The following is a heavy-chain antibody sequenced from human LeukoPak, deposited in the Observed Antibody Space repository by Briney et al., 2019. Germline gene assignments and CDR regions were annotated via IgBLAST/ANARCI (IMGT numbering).Heavy chain of an antibody. CDR1: GFTFSSYS. D-gene: IGHD3-16*01. J-gene: IGHJ4*02. V-gene: IGHV3-21*01. Sequence: GGSLRLSCAASGFTFSSYSMNWVRQAPGKGLEWVSSISSSSSYIYYADSVKGRFTISRDNAKNSLYLQMNSLRAEDTAVYYCARDRPEGGSYGFDYWGQGTLVTVSS. CDR3: ARDRPEGGSYGFDY. CDR2: ISSSSSYI.